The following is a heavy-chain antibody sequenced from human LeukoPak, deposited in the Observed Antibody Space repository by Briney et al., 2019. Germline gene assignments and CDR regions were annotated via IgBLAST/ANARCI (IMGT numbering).Heavy chain of an antibody. V-gene: IGHV4-31*03. Sequence: PSETLSLTCTVSGGSISSGGYYWSWIRQHPGKGLEWIGYIYYSGSTYYNPSLKSRVTISVDTSKNQFSLKLSSVTAADTAVYYCARFEMATDYFDYWGQGTLVTVSS. CDR1: GGSISSGGYY. CDR3: ARFEMATDYFDY. J-gene: IGHJ4*02. CDR2: IYYSGST. D-gene: IGHD5-24*01.